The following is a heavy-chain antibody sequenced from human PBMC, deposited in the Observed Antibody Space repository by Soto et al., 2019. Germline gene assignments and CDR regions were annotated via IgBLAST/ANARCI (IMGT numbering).Heavy chain of an antibody. V-gene: IGHV1-46*01. Sequence: GASVKVSCKASGYTFTSYYMHWVRQAPGQGLEWMGIINPSGGSTSYAQKFQGRVTMTRDTSTSTVYMELSSLRSEDTAVYYCARDWDLAYCGGDCYLGYWGQGTLVTVSS. CDR1: GYTFTSYY. CDR2: INPSGGST. CDR3: ARDWDLAYCGGDCYLGY. J-gene: IGHJ4*02. D-gene: IGHD2-21*02.